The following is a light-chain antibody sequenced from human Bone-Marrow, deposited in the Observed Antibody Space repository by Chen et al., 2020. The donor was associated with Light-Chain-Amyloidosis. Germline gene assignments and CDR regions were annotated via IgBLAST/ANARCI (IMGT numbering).Light chain of an antibody. CDR2: DVT. V-gene: IGLV2-23*02. Sequence: QSALTQPATVSGSPGQSITISCTGTSSDVGNYNLVSWYQQHPGKAPKLMIYDVTKRPSGVSNRFSGSKSGHTASLTISVLQAEDEADYHCCSYAGSSTWVFGGGTKLTVL. J-gene: IGLJ3*02. CDR1: SSDVGNYNL. CDR3: CSYAGSSTWV.